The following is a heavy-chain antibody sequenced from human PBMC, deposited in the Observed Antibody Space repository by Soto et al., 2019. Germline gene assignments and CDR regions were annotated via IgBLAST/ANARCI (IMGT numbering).Heavy chain of an antibody. Sequence: ASVRVSCKASGGTFSSYAISWVRQAPGQGLEWMGGIIPIFGTANYAQKFQGRVTITADESTSTAYMELSSLRSEDTAVYYCARDGPGIKNFDYWGQGTLVTSPQ. CDR1: GGTFSSYA. V-gene: IGHV1-69*13. CDR3: ARDGPGIKNFDY. D-gene: IGHD3-10*01. CDR2: IIPIFGTA. J-gene: IGHJ4*02.